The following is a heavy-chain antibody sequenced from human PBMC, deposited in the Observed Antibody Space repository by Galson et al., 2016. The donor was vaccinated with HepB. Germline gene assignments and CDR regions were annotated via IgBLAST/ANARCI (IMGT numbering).Heavy chain of an antibody. J-gene: IGHJ4*02. V-gene: IGHV3-33*01. Sequence: SLRLSCAASKFTFSNYGMHWVRQAPGKGLEWVAVVWYDGTNKYYADSVKGRFTISRDNSKNTLYLQMHSLTAEDTAVYYCARGLKGPTLGTSRFFDYWGQGTLVTVSS. CDR3: ARGLKGPTLGTSRFFDY. D-gene: IGHD1-1*01. CDR2: VWYDGTNK. CDR1: KFTFSNYG.